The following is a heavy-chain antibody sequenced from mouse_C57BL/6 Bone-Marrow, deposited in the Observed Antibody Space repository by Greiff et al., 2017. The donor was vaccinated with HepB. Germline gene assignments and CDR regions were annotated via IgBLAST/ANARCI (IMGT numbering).Heavy chain of an antibody. J-gene: IGHJ4*01. CDR2: IRLKSDNYAT. D-gene: IGHD2-10*02. V-gene: IGHV6-3*01. CDR1: GFTFSNYW. CDR3: TGSIPNAMDY. Sequence: EVKVEESGGGLVQPGGSMKLSCVASGFTFSNYWMNWVRQSPEKGLEWVAQIRLKSDNYATHYAESVKGRFTISRDDSKSSVYLQMNNLRAEDTGIYYCTGSIPNAMDYWGQGTSVTVSS.